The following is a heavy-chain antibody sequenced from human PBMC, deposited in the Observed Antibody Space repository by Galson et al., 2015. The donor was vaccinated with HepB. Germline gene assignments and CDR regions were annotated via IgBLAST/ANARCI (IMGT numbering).Heavy chain of an antibody. Sequence: SVKVSCKASGYTFSSHVTSWVRQAPGQGLEWMGWISAFNVNTNEAQKVQGRVTMTTDTYTSTAYMELRSLRSDDTAVYYCARNNYDKDAFDIWGQGTMVTVSS. V-gene: IGHV1-18*01. D-gene: IGHD1/OR15-1a*01. CDR3: ARNNYDKDAFDI. CDR1: GYTFSSHV. CDR2: ISAFNVNT. J-gene: IGHJ3*02.